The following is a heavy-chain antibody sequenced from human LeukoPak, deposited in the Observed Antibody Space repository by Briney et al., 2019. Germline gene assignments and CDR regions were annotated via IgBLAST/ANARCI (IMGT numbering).Heavy chain of an antibody. CDR3: ARGSFTRGLLTAFSDY. J-gene: IGHJ4*02. Sequence: SVKVSCKASGGTFSSYAISWVRQAPGQGLEWMGGIIPIFGTANYAQKFQGRVTITADESTSTAYMELSSLRSEDTAVYYCARGSFTRGLLTAFSDYWGQGTLVTVSS. D-gene: IGHD1-26*01. V-gene: IGHV1-69*13. CDR1: GGTFSSYA. CDR2: IIPIFGTA.